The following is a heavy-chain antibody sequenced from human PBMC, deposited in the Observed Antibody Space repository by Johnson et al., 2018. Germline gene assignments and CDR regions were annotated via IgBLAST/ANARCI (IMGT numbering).Heavy chain of an antibody. J-gene: IGHJ3*02. CDR3: AKEGPTMTWTAFDM. Sequence: EVQLVESGGGLVQAGRSLRLSCTASGFIFGDYTMSWFRQAPGKGLEWVGFIRSKNYGATTEYAASVKGKYTISRDDSKSIAYLQMNGLKNEDTAVYYCAKEGPTMTWTAFDMWGQGTMVTVSS. V-gene: IGHV3-49*03. D-gene: IGHD3/OR15-3a*01. CDR1: GFIFGDYT. CDR2: IRSKNYGATT.